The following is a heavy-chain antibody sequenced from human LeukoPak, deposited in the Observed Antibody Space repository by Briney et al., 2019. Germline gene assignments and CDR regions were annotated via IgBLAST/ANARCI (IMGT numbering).Heavy chain of an antibody. CDR1: GFPFSRSE. CDR2: ISSSGSDI. D-gene: IGHD5-12*01. CDR3: ARDRDSGYDDDAFDI. J-gene: IGHJ3*02. Sequence: PGGSLRLSCAASGFPFSRSEMNWVRQAPGKGLEWISYISSSGSDIYYADSVKGRFTISRDNSKNTVYLQMNSLRADDTAVYYCARDRDSGYDDDAFDIWGQGTMVSVSS. V-gene: IGHV3-48*03.